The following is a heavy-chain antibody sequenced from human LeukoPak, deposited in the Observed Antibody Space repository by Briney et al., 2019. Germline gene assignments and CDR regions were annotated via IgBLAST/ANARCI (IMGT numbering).Heavy chain of an antibody. J-gene: IGHJ4*02. CDR1: GFTFTIYA. D-gene: IGHD1-14*01. CDR3: AKDLIAGAPDYFDS. Sequence: GGSLRLSCTVSGFTFTIYATHWVRQAPGKGLEWVAVTDGSNTFYADPVKGRFNLSSDKSKNTLYLQMNNLRVEDTAVYYCAKDLIAGAPDYFDSWGQGTLVTVSS. CDR2: TDGSNT. V-gene: IGHV3-30*18.